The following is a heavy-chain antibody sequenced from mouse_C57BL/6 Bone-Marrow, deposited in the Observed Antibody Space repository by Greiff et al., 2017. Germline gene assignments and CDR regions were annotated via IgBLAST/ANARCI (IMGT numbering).Heavy chain of an antibody. J-gene: IGHJ4*01. CDR3: ARKGYDGYYYAMDY. D-gene: IGHD2-3*01. CDR1: GFSLTSYG. CDR2: IWSGEST. V-gene: IGHV2-2*01. Sequence: QVQLQQSGPGLVQPSPSLSITCTVSGFSLTSYGVHWVRQSPGKGLEWLGVIWSGESTDYNAAFISRLSISKDNSKSHVFFKMNSLQADDTAIYYCARKGYDGYYYAMDYWGQGTSVTVSS.